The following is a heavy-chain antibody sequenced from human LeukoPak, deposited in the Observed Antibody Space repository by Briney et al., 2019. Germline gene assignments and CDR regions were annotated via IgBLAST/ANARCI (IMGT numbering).Heavy chain of an antibody. D-gene: IGHD3-22*01. CDR2: IYYSGGT. CDR1: GDSISSYY. J-gene: IGHJ5*02. CDR3: ARGPSYYYDSSGSLVS. Sequence: SETLSLTCTVSGDSISSYYWSWIRQPPGKGLEWIGDIYYSGGTNYNPSLKYRVTISVDTSKSQFSLKPSSVTAADTAVYYCARGPSYYYDSSGSLVSWGQGTLVTVSS. V-gene: IGHV4-59*01.